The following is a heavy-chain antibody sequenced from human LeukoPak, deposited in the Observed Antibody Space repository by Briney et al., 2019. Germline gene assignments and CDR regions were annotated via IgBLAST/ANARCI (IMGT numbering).Heavy chain of an antibody. CDR1: EFSFSGYA. CDR3: AKGTSWINPYYYMDV. Sequence: GGSLRLSCSASEFSFSGYAMNWVRQAPGKGLEWVSTISTGGGSAYYADSVKGRFTISRDKSKNMVYLQMNSLRVEDTAVYYCAKGTSWINPYYYMDVWGKGTTVTVSS. V-gene: IGHV3-23*01. CDR2: ISTGGGSA. D-gene: IGHD1-14*01. J-gene: IGHJ6*03.